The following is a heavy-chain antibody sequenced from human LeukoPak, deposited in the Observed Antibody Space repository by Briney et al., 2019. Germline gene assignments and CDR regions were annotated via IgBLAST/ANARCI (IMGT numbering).Heavy chain of an antibody. Sequence: PSETLSLTCSVSGGSISSSDYYWSWIRQPPGKGLEWIGYINYSGSTYYNPSLKSRVTISVDTSKNQFSLKVSSVTAADTAVYYCPSIVVVPAAIAYWGQGALVTVSS. CDR1: GGSISSSDYY. D-gene: IGHD2-2*01. CDR2: INYSGST. J-gene: IGHJ4*02. CDR3: PSIVVVPAAIAY. V-gene: IGHV4-30-4*01.